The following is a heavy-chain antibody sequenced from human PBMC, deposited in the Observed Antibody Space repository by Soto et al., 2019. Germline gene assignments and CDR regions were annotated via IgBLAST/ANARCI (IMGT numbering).Heavy chain of an antibody. Sequence: SETLSLTCAVSGGSISSGGYSWSWIRQPPGKGLEWIGYIYHSGSTYYNPSLKSRVTISVDRSKNQFSLKLSSVTAADTAVYYCAREMYYYDSSGYSQYNWFDPWGQGTLVTVPQ. CDR1: GGSISSGGYS. CDR2: IYHSGST. CDR3: AREMYYYDSSGYSQYNWFDP. V-gene: IGHV4-30-2*01. J-gene: IGHJ5*02. D-gene: IGHD3-22*01.